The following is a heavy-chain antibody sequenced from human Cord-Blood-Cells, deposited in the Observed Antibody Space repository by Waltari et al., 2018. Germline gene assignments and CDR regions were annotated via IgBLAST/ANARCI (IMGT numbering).Heavy chain of an antibody. CDR2: SNPNSGGT. J-gene: IGHJ4*02. V-gene: IGHV1-2*04. CDR3: ARGRGTAGPGNY. Sequence: QVQLVQSGAEVKKPGASVKVSCNASGYTFTGYYMHWVRQAPGQGLEWRGWSNPNSGGTTYAQLFQGWVTRTRNTSISTAYRELSRLRSDDTAVYYCARGRGTAGPGNYWGQGTLVTVSS. D-gene: IGHD3-16*01. CDR1: GYTFTGYY.